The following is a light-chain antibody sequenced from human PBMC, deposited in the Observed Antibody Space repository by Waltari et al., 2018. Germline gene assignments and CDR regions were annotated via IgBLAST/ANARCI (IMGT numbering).Light chain of an antibody. J-gene: IGKJ1*01. CDR3: HQYYIRPGT. V-gene: IGKV4-1*01. CDR1: QSVLYSSNNKNY. Sequence: DIVMTQSPDSLAVSLGERATIKCKSSQSVLYSSNNKNYLAWYQQRPGKPPKLLNYWASTRDSGVPDRFSGSGSWTDFTLTISTLQAEDVAVYYFHQYYIRPGTFGRGTRVEIK. CDR2: WAS.